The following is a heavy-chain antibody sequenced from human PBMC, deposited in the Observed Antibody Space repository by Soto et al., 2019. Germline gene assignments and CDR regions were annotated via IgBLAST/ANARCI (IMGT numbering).Heavy chain of an antibody. V-gene: IGHV4-34*01. D-gene: IGHD3-22*01. CDR2: INHSGST. CDR3: ARGIWWYYDSSGYLYYFDY. J-gene: IGHJ4*02. CDR1: GGSFSGYY. Sequence: QVQLQQWGAGLLKPSETLSLTCAVYGGSFSGYYWSWIRQPPGKGLEWIGEINHSGSTNYNPSLKSRVTISVDTSKNQFSLKLSSVTAADTAVYYCARGIWWYYDSSGYLYYFDYWGQGTLVTVSS.